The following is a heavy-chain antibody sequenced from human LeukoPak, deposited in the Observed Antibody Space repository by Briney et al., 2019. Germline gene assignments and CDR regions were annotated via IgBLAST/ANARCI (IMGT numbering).Heavy chain of an antibody. V-gene: IGHV3-30*04. CDR3: ARAALSSGWKAGVNY. D-gene: IGHD6-19*01. Sequence: GRSLRLSCEVSRFTSSTYAMHWVRQTPGKGLEWVALTSYDGNNKYYADFVKGRFTISRDNSKNTLSLQMNSLKTEDTAMYYCARAALSSGWKAGVNYWGQGTLVTVSS. CDR2: TSYDGNNK. CDR1: RFTSSTYA. J-gene: IGHJ4*02.